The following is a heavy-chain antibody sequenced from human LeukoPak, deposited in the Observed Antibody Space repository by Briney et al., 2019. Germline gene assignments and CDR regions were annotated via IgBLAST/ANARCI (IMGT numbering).Heavy chain of an antibody. CDR2: ISRSGSNI. D-gene: IGHD3-10*01. Sequence: GGSLRLSCAASGFTFSDYYMSWIRQAPGRGLECVSYISRSGSNIYYADSVKGRFTISRDNAKNSLYLQMNSLRAEDTAVYYCARDRKNVLLWFGEPPDAFDIWGQGTMVTVSS. J-gene: IGHJ3*02. CDR1: GFTFSDYY. V-gene: IGHV3-11*01. CDR3: ARDRKNVLLWFGEPPDAFDI.